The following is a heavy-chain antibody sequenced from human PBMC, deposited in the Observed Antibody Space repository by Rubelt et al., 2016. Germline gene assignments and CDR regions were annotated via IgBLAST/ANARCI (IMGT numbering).Heavy chain of an antibody. CDR3: ARHWVRGVFIGSENFDY. Sequence: EVQLVQSGAEVKKPGESLKISCKGSGYSFTSYWIGWVRQMPGKGLEWMGRIDPSDSDTNYSPSFQGLVTISVDKSISTAYLQWSSLKASDTAMYYCARHWVRGVFIGSENFDYWGQGSLVTVSS. V-gene: IGHV5-10-1*01. CDR1: GYSFTSYW. J-gene: IGHJ4*02. D-gene: IGHD3-10*01. CDR2: IDPSDSDT.